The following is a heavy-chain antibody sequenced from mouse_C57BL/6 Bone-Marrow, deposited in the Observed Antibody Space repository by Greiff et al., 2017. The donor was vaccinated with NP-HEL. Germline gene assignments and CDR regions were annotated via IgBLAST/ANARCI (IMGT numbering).Heavy chain of an antibody. D-gene: IGHD1-1*01. J-gene: IGHJ1*03. Sequence: EVQLQESGGGLVKPGGSLKLSCAASGFTFSDYGMHWVRQAPEKGLEWVAYISSGSSTIYYADTVKGRFTISRDNAKNTLFLQMTSLRSEDTAMYYCARIDTTVVATDWYFDVWGTGTTVTVSS. CDR3: ARIDTTVVATDWYFDV. CDR1: GFTFSDYG. CDR2: ISSGSSTI. V-gene: IGHV5-17*01.